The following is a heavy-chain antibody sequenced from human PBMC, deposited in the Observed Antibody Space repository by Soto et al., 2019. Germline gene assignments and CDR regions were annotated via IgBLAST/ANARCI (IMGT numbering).Heavy chain of an antibody. CDR2: IYYSGST. CDR3: ARGACTYAHPLGY. D-gene: IGHD2-2*01. Sequence: ETLSLTCSVSGLSFNDYYWTWIRQPPGKGLEWIGNIYYSGSTSYNPSVKSRLTISLDTSKNQFSLKLRSVTAADTAVYYCARGACTYAHPLGYWGQGTPVTVSS. J-gene: IGHJ4*02. CDR1: GLSFNDYY. V-gene: IGHV4-59*01.